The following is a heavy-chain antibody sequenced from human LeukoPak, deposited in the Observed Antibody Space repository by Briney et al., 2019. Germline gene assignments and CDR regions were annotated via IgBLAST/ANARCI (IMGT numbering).Heavy chain of an antibody. J-gene: IGHJ4*02. Sequence: SETLSLTCIVSGGSLSSHYWSWIRQPPGKGLEWIGYIYYSGSTNYNPSLKSRVTISVDTSKNQFSLKLRSVTAADTAVYYCARVWIRGGYYFDYWGQGTLVTVSS. D-gene: IGHD3-3*01. CDR2: IYYSGST. CDR1: GGSLSSHY. CDR3: ARVWIRGGYYFDY. V-gene: IGHV4-59*11.